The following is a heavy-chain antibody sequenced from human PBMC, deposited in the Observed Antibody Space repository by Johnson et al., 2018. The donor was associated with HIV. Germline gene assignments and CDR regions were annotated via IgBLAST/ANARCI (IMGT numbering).Heavy chain of an antibody. J-gene: IGHJ3*02. Sequence: QVQLVESGGDLVKAGGSLRLSCAASGSTFSDYYMSWIRQAPGKGLEWVSRINPDGSSTDYADSVKGRFTISRDNAKNTLYLQMNSLRAEDTAVYYCARDGAADNAFDIWGQGTMVTVSS. CDR3: ARDGAADNAFDI. D-gene: IGHD3-16*01. CDR2: INPDGSST. V-gene: IGHV3-11*04. CDR1: GSTFSDYY.